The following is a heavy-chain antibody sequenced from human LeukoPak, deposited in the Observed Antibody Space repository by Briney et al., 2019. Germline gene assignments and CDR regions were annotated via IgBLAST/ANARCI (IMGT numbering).Heavy chain of an antibody. CDR3: ARSSGSGYNYYYMDV. V-gene: IGHV1-2*02. D-gene: IGHD6-19*01. CDR1: GYTFTGYY. Sequence: ASVKVSCKASGYTFTGYYMHWVRQAPGQGLEWMGWINPNSGGTNYAQKFQGRVTMTRDTSISTAYMELSRLRSDDTAVYYCARSSGSGYNYYYMDVWGKGTTVTVSS. J-gene: IGHJ6*03. CDR2: INPNSGGT.